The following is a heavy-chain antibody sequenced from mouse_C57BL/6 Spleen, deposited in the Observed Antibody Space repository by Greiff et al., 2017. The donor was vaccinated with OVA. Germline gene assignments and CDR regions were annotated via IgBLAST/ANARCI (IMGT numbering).Heavy chain of an antibody. CDR3: AKGAEIYAMDY. Sequence: VQLQQSGPELVKPGDSVKISCKASGYSFTGYFMNWVMQSHGKSLEWIGRINPYNGDTFYNQKFKGKATLTVDKSSSTAHMELRSLTSEDSAVYYCAKGAEIYAMDYWGQGTSVTVSS. V-gene: IGHV1-20*01. CDR2: INPYNGDT. D-gene: IGHD3-3*01. CDR1: GYSFTGYF. J-gene: IGHJ4*01.